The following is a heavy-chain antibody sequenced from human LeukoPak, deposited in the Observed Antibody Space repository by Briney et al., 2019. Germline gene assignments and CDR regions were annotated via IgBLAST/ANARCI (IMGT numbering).Heavy chain of an antibody. CDR1: GFIFGDHA. Sequence: GGSLRLSCTASGFIFGDHAMSWVRQAPGKGLEWVGFIRSKAYGATIEYAASVKGRFTISRDDSKGIAYLQVDNLKIGDTALYYCTRGPILLWIHNGMDVWGQGTTVTVSS. D-gene: IGHD2-8*02. CDR2: IRSKAYGATI. V-gene: IGHV3-49*04. J-gene: IGHJ6*02. CDR3: TRGPILLWIHNGMDV.